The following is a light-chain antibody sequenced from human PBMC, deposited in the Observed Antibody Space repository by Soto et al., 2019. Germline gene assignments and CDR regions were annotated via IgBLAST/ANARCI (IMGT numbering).Light chain of an antibody. CDR1: QSVTSNY. Sequence: EIVLTQSPGTLSLSPGERATLSCRASQSVTSNYLAWYQQKPGQAPRLLIYGASSRATGIPDRFSGSGSGTDFTLSISRLEPEDFVVYFCQQYGSPPQTFGQGTKVDIK. J-gene: IGKJ1*01. V-gene: IGKV3-20*01. CDR3: QQYGSPPQT. CDR2: GAS.